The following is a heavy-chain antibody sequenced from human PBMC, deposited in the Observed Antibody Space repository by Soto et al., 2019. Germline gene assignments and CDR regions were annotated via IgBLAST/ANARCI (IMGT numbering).Heavy chain of an antibody. CDR3: PSLSGGSYRYYYYGMDV. D-gene: IGHD1-26*01. CDR2: IYYSGSP. Sequence: SETRSLTCTVAGGAISSSSYYWGWIRQPPGKGLEWIGSIYYSGSPSYTPSPKSRLTISVATPTHQFSLKLSSVTAADTAVYYCPSLSGGSYRYYYYGMDVWGQGTTVTVSS. CDR1: GGAISSSSYY. V-gene: IGHV4-39*01. J-gene: IGHJ6*02.